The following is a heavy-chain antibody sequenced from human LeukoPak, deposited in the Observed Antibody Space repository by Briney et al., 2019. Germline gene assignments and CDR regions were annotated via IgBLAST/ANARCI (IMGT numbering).Heavy chain of an antibody. CDR2: IGIDSGNT. Sequence: RGSLRLSCAASGFTFSDYSMNWVRQAPGKGLEWISYIGIDSGNTNYADSVKGRFTISGDEAKNSLYLQMNSLRVEDTAVYYCARDYKYAFDNWGQGTLVTVSS. V-gene: IGHV3-48*01. CDR1: GFTFSDYS. D-gene: IGHD5-24*01. CDR3: ARDYKYAFDN. J-gene: IGHJ4*02.